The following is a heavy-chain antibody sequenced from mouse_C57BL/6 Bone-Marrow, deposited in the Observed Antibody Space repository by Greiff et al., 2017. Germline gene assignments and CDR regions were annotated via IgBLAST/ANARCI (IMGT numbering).Heavy chain of an antibody. CDR1: GYAFSSSW. J-gene: IGHJ4*01. V-gene: IGHV1-82*01. CDR2: IYPGDGDT. Sequence: QVQLQQSGPELVKPGASVKISCKASGYAFSSSWMNWVKQRPGTGLEWIGRIYPGDGDTNYNGKFKGKATLTADKSSSTAYMQLSSLTSEDSAVYFCARGGWLLRENYAMDYWGQGTSVTVSS. D-gene: IGHD2-3*01. CDR3: ARGGWLLRENYAMDY.